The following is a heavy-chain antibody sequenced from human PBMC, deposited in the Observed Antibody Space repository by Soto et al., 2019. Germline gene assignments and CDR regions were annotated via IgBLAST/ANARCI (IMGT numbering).Heavy chain of an antibody. CDR1: GGSISSYY. J-gene: IGHJ4*02. D-gene: IGHD3-9*01. CDR3: ARAGTLPGYYLFRGFDY. Sequence: QVQLQESGPGLVKPSETLSLTCTVSGGSISSYYWSWIRQPPGKGLEWIGYIYYSGSTNYNPSLTRRGTISVDTSKNPFSLKLSSVTAADTAVYYCARAGTLPGYYLFRGFDYWGQGTLVTVSS. V-gene: IGHV4-59*08. CDR2: IYYSGST.